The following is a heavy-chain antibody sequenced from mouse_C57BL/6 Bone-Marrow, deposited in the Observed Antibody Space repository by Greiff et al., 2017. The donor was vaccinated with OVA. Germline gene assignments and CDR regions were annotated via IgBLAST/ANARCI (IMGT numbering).Heavy chain of an antibody. D-gene: IGHD2-5*01. J-gene: IGHJ3*01. CDR1: GFTFSDYY. CDR3: ASGYYSKGAY. CDR2: ISNGGGST. V-gene: IGHV5-12*01. Sequence: EVKVVESGGGLVQPGGSLKLSCAASGFTFSDYYMYWVRQTPETRLEWVAYISNGGGSTYYPDTVKGRFTISRDNAKNTLYLQMSRLKSEDTAMYYCASGYYSKGAYWGQGTLVTVSA.